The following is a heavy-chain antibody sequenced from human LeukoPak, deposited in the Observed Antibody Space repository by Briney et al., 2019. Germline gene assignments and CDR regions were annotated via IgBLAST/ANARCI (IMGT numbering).Heavy chain of an antibody. CDR2: IFPGDSDT. V-gene: IGHV5-51*01. CDR3: ATCLKFQTCAFDI. CDR1: GYSFTTYW. J-gene: IGHJ3*02. Sequence: GESLKISCKGSGYSFTTYWIGWVRQMPRKGLEWIGIIFPGDSDTTYSPSLQGQVTISADKSISTAYLQWSSLKASDTAMYYCATCLKFQTCAFDIWGQGTMVTVSS.